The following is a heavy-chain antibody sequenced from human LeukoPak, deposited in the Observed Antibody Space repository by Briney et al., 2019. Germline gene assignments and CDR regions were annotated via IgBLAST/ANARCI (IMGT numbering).Heavy chain of an antibody. CDR1: GGSFSGYY. CDR3: ARGRRRQGVYGMDV. J-gene: IGHJ6*02. V-gene: IGHV4-34*01. Sequence: SETLSLTCAVYGGSFSGYYWSWIRQPPGKGLEWIGEINHSGSTNYNPSLKSRVTISVDTSKNQFSLKLSSVTAADTAVYYCARGRRRQGVYGMDVWGQGTAVTVSS. CDR2: INHSGST.